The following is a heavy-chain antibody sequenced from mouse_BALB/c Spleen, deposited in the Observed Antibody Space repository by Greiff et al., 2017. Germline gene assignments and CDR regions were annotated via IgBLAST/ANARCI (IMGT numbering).Heavy chain of an antibody. Sequence: VQLQQPGAELVRPGASVKLSCKASGYTFTSYWINWVKQRPGHGLEWIGNIYPSDSYTNYNQKFKDKATLTVDKSSSTAYMQLSSPTSEDSAVYYCTWDYYAMDYWGQGTSVTVSS. CDR2: IYPSDSYT. CDR1: GYTFTSYW. V-gene: IGHV1-69*02. CDR3: TWDYYAMDY. D-gene: IGHD4-1*01. J-gene: IGHJ4*01.